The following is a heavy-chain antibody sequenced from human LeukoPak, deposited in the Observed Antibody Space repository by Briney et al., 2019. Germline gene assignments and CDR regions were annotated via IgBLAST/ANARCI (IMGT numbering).Heavy chain of an antibody. CDR1: GGSISDYY. CDR3: ARHSSGWHLDF. CDR2: IHYSGTT. D-gene: IGHD6-19*01. J-gene: IGHJ4*02. V-gene: IGHV4-59*01. Sequence: SETLSLTCTVSGGSISDYYWSWIRRPPGKGLEWIGYIHYSGTTNCNPSLKSRVTMSVDTSKNQFSLKLNSVTAADTAVYYCARHSSGWHLDFWGQGTLVTVSS.